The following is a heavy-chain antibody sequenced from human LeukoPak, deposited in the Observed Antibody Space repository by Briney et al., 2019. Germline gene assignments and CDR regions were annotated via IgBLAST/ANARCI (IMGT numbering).Heavy chain of an antibody. CDR1: GFTFSSHY. CDR3: AREAIVGGIDDAFDI. D-gene: IGHD1-26*01. V-gene: IGHV3-7*01. Sequence: GGSLRLSCAASGFTFSSHYMTWVRQAPGKGLEWVANIKQDGSDKYYVDSVKGRFTISRDNAKKSLYLQMNSLRAEDTAVYYCAREAIVGGIDDAFDIWGQGTMVTVSS. J-gene: IGHJ3*02. CDR2: IKQDGSDK.